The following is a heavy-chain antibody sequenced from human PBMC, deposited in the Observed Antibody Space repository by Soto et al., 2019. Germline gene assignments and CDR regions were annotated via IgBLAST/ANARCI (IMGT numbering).Heavy chain of an antibody. CDR1: VFIFSDYY. CDR2: ISGSGSYT. D-gene: IGHD1-26*01. J-gene: IGHJ4*02. Sequence: PWGCLLVSCASSVFIFSDYYMSWIRQAPGKGLEWVSYISGSGSYTNYADSVKGRFTISRDNAKNSLYLQIYSLRAEDTAVYYCAMAQIKAKYYFDYWGQGAMVTVSS. V-gene: IGHV3-11*06. CDR3: AMAQIKAKYYFDY.